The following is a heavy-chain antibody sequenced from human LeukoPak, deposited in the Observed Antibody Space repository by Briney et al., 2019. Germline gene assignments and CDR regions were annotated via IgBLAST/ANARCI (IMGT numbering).Heavy chain of an antibody. CDR1: GGSFSGYY. V-gene: IGHV4-34*01. CDR2: INHSGST. CDR3: ARGTPTRFYGSGSYYF. Sequence: SETLSLTCAVYGGSFSGYYWSWIRQPPGKGLEWIGEINHSGSTNYNPSLKSRVTISVDTSKNQFSLKLSSVTAADTAVYYCARGTPTRFYGSGSYYFWGQGTLVTVSS. J-gene: IGHJ4*02. D-gene: IGHD3-10*01.